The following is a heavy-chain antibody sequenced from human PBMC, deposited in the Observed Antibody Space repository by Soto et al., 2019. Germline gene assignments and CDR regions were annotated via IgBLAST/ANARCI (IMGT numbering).Heavy chain of an antibody. CDR3: ARDHHRYSGYDYVDY. D-gene: IGHD5-12*01. CDR1: GFTFSDYY. CDR2: ISSSSSYT. J-gene: IGHJ4*02. Sequence: QVQLVESGGGLVKPGGSLRLSCAASGFTFSDYYMSWIRQAPGKGLEWVSYISSSSSYTNYADSVKGRFTISRDNAKNSLYLQMNSLRGEDTAVYYCARDHHRYSGYDYVDYWGPGTLVTVSS. V-gene: IGHV3-11*05.